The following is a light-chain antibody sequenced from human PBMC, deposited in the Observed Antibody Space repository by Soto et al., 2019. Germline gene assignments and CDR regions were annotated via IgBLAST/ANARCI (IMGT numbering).Light chain of an antibody. CDR2: VTS. J-gene: IGLJ1*01. CDR3: SSYTSSDTPYV. Sequence: QSVLTQPASVSGSPGQSITISCTGTSSDIGDYKYVSWYQQHPDKAPKLIIFVTSNRPSGISDRFSASKSGNTASLTISGLQAEDEADYYCSSYTSSDTPYVFGTGTKLTVL. V-gene: IGLV2-14*01. CDR1: SSDIGDYKY.